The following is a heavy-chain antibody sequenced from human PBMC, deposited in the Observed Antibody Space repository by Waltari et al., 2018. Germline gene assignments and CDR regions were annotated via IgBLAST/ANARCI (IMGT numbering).Heavy chain of an antibody. V-gene: IGHV3-20*01. Sequence: QLVESGGGVARPGGSLRLSCVASGYTFDDYGMSWVRQTPEKGLEWVSSINWNGDKTSYAGSVKGRFTISRDNAKNSLFLELDGLRSEDTALYHCAKDNTRGYGNYYYALDVWGQGTTVIVSS. CDR2: INWNGDKT. D-gene: IGHD5-12*01. CDR3: AKDNTRGYGNYYYALDV. CDR1: GYTFDDYG. J-gene: IGHJ6*02.